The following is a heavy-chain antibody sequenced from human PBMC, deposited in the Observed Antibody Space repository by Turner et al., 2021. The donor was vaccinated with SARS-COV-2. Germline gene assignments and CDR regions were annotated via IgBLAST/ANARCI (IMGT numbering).Heavy chain of an antibody. J-gene: IGHJ6*02. CDR1: GGTFSSYA. CDR2: IIPILGIT. D-gene: IGHD6-19*01. V-gene: IGHV1-69*10. CDR3: ARQRISVAGYDYYGMDV. Sequence: QVQLVQSGAEVTKPGSSVKVSCTASGGTFSSYAISWVRQAPGQGREGMGGIIPILGITNYAQKFQGRVTITADKSTSTAYMELSSLRSEDTAVYYCARQRISVAGYDYYGMDVWGQGTTVTVSS.